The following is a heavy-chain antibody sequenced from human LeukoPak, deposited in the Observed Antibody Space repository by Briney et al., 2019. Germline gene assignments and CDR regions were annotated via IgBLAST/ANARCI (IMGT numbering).Heavy chain of an antibody. CDR1: GFTFSDYY. D-gene: IGHD6-13*01. J-gene: IGHJ3*02. CDR2: ISSSSYT. Sequence: PGGSLRLSCAASGFTFSDYYMSWIRQAPGKGLEWVPYISSSSYTNYADSVKGRFTISRDNAKNSLYLQMNSLRAEDTAVYYCARDHQQLDAFDIWGQGTMVTVS. CDR3: ARDHQQLDAFDI. V-gene: IGHV3-11*05.